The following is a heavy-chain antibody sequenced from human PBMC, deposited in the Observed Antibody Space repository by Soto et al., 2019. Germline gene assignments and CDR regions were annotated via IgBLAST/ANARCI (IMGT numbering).Heavy chain of an antibody. J-gene: IGHJ4*02. V-gene: IGHV4-59*08. Sequence: SETLSLTCTVSGCSMISYYWSWIRQPPGRGLEWIGFIYYAGSTKYNPSLNSRVTISVDTSKNQFSLTVTSVTAADTAVYYCARSGWRYYFDYWGQGTLVTVSS. CDR1: GCSMISYY. CDR3: ARSGWRYYFDY. CDR2: IYYAGST. D-gene: IGHD6-19*01.